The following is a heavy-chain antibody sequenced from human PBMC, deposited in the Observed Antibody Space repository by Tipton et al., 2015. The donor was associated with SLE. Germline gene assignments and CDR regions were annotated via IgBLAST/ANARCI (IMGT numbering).Heavy chain of an antibody. Sequence: SLRLSCVTSGFTFSSYGMHWVRQAPGKGLEWVSSISSSSSYIYYSDSVKGRFTISRDNAKNSLYLQMNSLRAEDTAVYYCARELLHYYYYMDVWGKGTTVTVSS. CDR3: ARELLHYYYYMDV. CDR2: ISSSSSYI. D-gene: IGHD2-15*01. J-gene: IGHJ6*03. V-gene: IGHV3-21*01. CDR1: GFTFSSYG.